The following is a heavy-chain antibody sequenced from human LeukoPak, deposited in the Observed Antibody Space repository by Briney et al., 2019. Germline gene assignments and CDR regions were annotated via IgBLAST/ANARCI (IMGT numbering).Heavy chain of an antibody. Sequence: SETLSLTCIVSGGSINSYYWSWIRQPPGKGLEWIGYIYYSGSANYSPSLKSRVTISLDTSKNQFSLNLTSVTAADTGVYYCAGVYSYGPDVWGQGTTVTVSS. CDR2: IYYSGSA. D-gene: IGHD2-8*01. V-gene: IGHV4-59*01. CDR1: GGSINSYY. J-gene: IGHJ6*02. CDR3: AGVYSYGPDV.